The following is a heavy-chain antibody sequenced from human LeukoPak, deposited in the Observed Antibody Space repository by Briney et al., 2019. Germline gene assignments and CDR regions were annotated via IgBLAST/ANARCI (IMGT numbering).Heavy chain of an antibody. J-gene: IGHJ3*02. CDR1: GGSISSYY. CDR2: IYYSGST. CDR3: ARFHSVDAFDI. V-gene: IGHV4-59*01. D-gene: IGHD5/OR15-5a*01. Sequence: SETLSLTCTVSGGSISSYYWSWIRQPPGKGLEWIGYIYYSGSTNYNPSLKSRVTISVDTSKNQFSLKLSSVTAADTAVYYCARFHSVDAFDIWGQGTMVTVSS.